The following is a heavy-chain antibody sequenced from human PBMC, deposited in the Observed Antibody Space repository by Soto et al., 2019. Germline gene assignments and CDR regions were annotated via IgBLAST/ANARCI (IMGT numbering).Heavy chain of an antibody. Sequence: ASVKVSCKASGYTFTGYYMHWVRQAPGQGLEWMGWINPNSGGTNYVQKFQGWVTMTRDTSISTAYMELSRLRSDDTAVYYCARARGYSGYDGFDYWGQGTLVTVSS. D-gene: IGHD5-12*01. CDR3: ARARGYSGYDGFDY. J-gene: IGHJ4*02. CDR1: GYTFTGYY. CDR2: INPNSGGT. V-gene: IGHV1-2*04.